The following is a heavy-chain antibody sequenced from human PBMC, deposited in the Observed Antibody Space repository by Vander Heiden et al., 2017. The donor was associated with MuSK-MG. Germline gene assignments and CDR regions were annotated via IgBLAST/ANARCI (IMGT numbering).Heavy chain of an antibody. J-gene: IGHJ2*01. CDR3: AKDRASAGWRFDL. D-gene: IGHD2-15*01. CDR1: GFTFSSHA. Sequence: EVQLLESGGGMVQPGGSLRLSCAASGFTFSSHARSWVRPATGKGREWVSAIRGRDDNTYYADSVKGRFTISRDNSKDTLYLQINGLRAEDTAVYYCAKDRASAGWRFDLWGRGTLVTVSS. CDR2: IRGRDDNT. V-gene: IGHV3-23*01.